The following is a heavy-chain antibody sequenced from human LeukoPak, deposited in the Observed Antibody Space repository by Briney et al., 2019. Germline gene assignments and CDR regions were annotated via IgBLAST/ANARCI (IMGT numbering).Heavy chain of an antibody. D-gene: IGHD2-21*01. CDR1: GYTFTSYY. Sequence: ASVKVSCKASGYTFTSYYMHWVRQSPGQGPEWMGIINPSGGSTSYAHKFQGRVTMTRDTSTSTVYMELSSLRSEDTAVYYCARVAVIAITDYFDYWGQGSLVTVSS. CDR2: INPSGGST. CDR3: ARVAVIAITDYFDY. J-gene: IGHJ4*02. V-gene: IGHV1-46*03.